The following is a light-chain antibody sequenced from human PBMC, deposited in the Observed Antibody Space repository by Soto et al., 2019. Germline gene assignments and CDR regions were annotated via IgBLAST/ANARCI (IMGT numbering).Light chain of an antibody. CDR2: KAS. V-gene: IGKV1-5*03. CDR1: KSISTW. Sequence: DIQMTQSPSTLSASVGDRVTITCRANKSISTWLAWYQQKPGKAPKLLIYKASSLESGIPSRFSGGGSGTEFTLTIGGLQPDDFATYYCQQYDTYNPFGQGTKLEVK. J-gene: IGKJ2*01. CDR3: QQYDTYNP.